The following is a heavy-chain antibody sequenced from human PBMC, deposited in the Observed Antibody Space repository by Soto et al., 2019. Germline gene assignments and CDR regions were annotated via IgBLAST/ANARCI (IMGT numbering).Heavy chain of an antibody. CDR1: GYSFTSYW. J-gene: IGHJ4*02. CDR2: IYPGDSDT. D-gene: IGHD5-18*01. V-gene: IGHV5-51*01. Sequence: GESLKISCKGSGYSFTSYWIGWVRQMPGKGLEWMGIIYPGDSDTRYSPSFQGQVTISADKSISTAYLQWSSLKASDTAMYYCARHGTIQLWQTSFDYWGQGTLVTISS. CDR3: ARHGTIQLWQTSFDY.